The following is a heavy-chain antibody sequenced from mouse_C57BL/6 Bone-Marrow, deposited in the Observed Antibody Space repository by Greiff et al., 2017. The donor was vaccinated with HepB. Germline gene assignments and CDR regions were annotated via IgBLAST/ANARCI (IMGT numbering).Heavy chain of an antibody. CDR1: GYTFTSYG. D-gene: IGHD2-2*01. CDR3: ARGGGYRY. J-gene: IGHJ3*01. CDR2: IYPRSGNT. V-gene: IGHV1-81*01. Sequence: QVQLKESGAELARPGASVKLSCKASGYTFTSYGISWVKQRTGQGLEWIGEIYPRSGNTYYNEKFKGKATLTADKSSSTAYMELRSLTSEDSAVYFCARGGGYRYWGQGTLVTVSA.